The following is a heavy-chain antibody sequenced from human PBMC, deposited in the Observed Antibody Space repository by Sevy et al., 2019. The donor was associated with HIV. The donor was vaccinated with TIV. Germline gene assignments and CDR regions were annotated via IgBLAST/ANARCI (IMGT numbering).Heavy chain of an antibody. D-gene: IGHD6-19*01. J-gene: IGHJ4*02. CDR1: GFTFSDYY. CDR3: AREHIAVAGIGYYFDY. CDR2: ISSSGSTI. V-gene: IGHV3-11*04. Sequence: GGSLRLSCAASGFTFSDYYMSWIRQAPGKGLEWVSYISSSGSTIYYADSVKGRFTISRDNAKNSLYLQMNSLRAEDTAVYYCAREHIAVAGIGYYFDYWGQGTLVTVSS.